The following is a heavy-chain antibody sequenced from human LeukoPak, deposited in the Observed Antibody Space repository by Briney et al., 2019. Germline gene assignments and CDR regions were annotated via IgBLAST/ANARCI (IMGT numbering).Heavy chain of an antibody. Sequence: GGSLRLSCAASGFTFSVYWMSWVRQAPGKGLEWVSGISGSGGTTYYADSVKGRFTISRDNSKNTLYLQMSSLRAEDAAIYYCAKCAGVVVVPATFYFDCWGQGTLVTVSS. V-gene: IGHV3-23*01. CDR1: GFTFSVYW. J-gene: IGHJ4*02. CDR3: AKCAGVVVVPATFYFDC. CDR2: ISGSGGTT. D-gene: IGHD2-2*01.